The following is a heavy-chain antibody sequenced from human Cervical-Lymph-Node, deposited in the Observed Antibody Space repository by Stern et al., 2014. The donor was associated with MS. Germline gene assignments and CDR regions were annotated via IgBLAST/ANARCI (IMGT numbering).Heavy chain of an antibody. J-gene: IGHJ4*02. Sequence: VQLVESGAEVKKPGSSVKVSCKASGDTFSSYAINWVRQVPGQGLEWMGGITPVFGTTNYAQKSQGRVTITADKSTNTAYMELMTLRSEDTAVYYCARGGGLVGYFDYWGQGTLVSVSS. CDR3: ARGGGLVGYFDY. V-gene: IGHV1-69*06. CDR1: GDTFSSYA. CDR2: ITPVFGTT. D-gene: IGHD1-26*01.